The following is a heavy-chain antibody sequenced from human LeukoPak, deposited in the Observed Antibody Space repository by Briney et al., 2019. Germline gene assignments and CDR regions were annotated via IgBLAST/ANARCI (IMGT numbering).Heavy chain of an antibody. CDR1: GGSSSSSSYY. D-gene: IGHD3-10*01. Sequence: SETLSLTCTVSGGSSSSSSYYWGWIRQPPGKGLEWIGSIYYSGSTYYNPSLKSRVTISVDTSKNQFSLKLSSVTAADTAVYHCASWVPFGRHTKYYFDYWGQGILVTVSS. V-gene: IGHV4-39*01. CDR3: ASWVPFGRHTKYYFDY. J-gene: IGHJ4*02. CDR2: IYYSGST.